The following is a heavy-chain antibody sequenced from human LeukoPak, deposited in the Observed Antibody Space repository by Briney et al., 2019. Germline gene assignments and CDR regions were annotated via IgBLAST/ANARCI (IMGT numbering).Heavy chain of an antibody. D-gene: IGHD2-2*01. CDR2: ISSSSSYT. J-gene: IGHJ6*04. CDR3: ARAEGYCSSTSCYVREYYYYGMDV. CDR1: GFTFSDYY. V-gene: IGHV3-11*06. Sequence: GGSLRLSCAASGFTFSDYYMSWIRQAPGKGLEWVSYISSSSSYTNYADPVKGRFTISRDNAKNSQYLQMNSLRAEDTAVYYCARAEGYCSSTSCYVREYYYYGMDVWGKGTTVTVSS.